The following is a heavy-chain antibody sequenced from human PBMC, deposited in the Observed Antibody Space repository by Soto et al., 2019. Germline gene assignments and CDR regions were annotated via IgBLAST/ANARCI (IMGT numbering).Heavy chain of an antibody. CDR2: IYYSGST. Sequence: SETLSLTCTVSGGSISSGDYYWSWIRQPPGKGLEWIGYIYYSGSTYYNPSLKSRVTISVDTSKRQFSLNLSSMTAADTAVYYCARQNTGHNWFGPWGQGTLVTVSS. D-gene: IGHD4-17*01. J-gene: IGHJ5*02. CDR1: GGSISSGDYY. CDR3: ARQNTGHNWFGP. V-gene: IGHV4-30-4*01.